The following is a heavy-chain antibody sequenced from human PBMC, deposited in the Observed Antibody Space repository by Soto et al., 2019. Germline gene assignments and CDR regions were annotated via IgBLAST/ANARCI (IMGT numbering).Heavy chain of an antibody. V-gene: IGHV3-30-3*01. CDR1: GIIFSSHS. CDR3: ATDIDGLREKCFDY. CDR2: ISKDESTK. J-gene: IGHJ4*02. D-gene: IGHD3-16*01. Sequence: GVSLRLSCAPSGIIFSSHSMHWVRQGQGNGLAWVAYISKDESTKEYADYVQCRFSISRENSQRTVYHQQYSLGPEATAVYYFATDIDGLREKCFDYWGQGTLVIVSS.